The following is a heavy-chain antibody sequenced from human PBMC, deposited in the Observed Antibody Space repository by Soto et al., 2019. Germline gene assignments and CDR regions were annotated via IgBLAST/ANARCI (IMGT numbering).Heavy chain of an antibody. J-gene: IGHJ5*02. V-gene: IGHV4-31*03. Sequence: NPSETLSLTCTVSGGSISSGGYYWSWIRQHPGKGLEWIGYIYYSGSTYYNPSLKSRVTISVDTSKNQFSLKLSSVTAADTAVYYCARALLRSMRQQLVYRWFDPWGQGTLVTVSS. CDR2: IYYSGST. D-gene: IGHD6-13*01. CDR3: ARALLRSMRQQLVYRWFDP. CDR1: GGSISSGGYY.